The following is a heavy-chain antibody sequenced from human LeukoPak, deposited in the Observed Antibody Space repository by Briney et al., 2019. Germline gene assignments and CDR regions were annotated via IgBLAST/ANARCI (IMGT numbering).Heavy chain of an antibody. J-gene: IGHJ4*02. CDR1: GYTFTSYG. CDR3: ARARYDSSGYSTDY. Sequence: GASVKVSCKASGYTFTSYGISWVRQAPGQGLEWMGWISTYNGNTNYAQKLQGRDTMTTDTSTSTAYMELRSLRSDDTAVYYCARARYDSSGYSTDYWGQGTLVTVSS. CDR2: ISTYNGNT. V-gene: IGHV1-18*01. D-gene: IGHD3-22*01.